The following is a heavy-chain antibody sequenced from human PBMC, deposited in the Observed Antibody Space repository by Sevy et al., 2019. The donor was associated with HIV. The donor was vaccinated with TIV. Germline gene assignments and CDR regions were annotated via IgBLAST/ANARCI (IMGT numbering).Heavy chain of an antibody. D-gene: IGHD1-26*01. CDR3: ARHRGVGATSWFDP. V-gene: IGHV1-69*13. Sequence: APVKVSRKASGGTFSSYAISWVRQAPRQGLEWMGGIIPIFGTANYAQKFQGRVTITADESTSTANMELSSLRSEDTAVYYCARHRGVGATSWFDPWGQGTLVTVSS. CDR1: GGTFSSYA. CDR2: IIPIFGTA. J-gene: IGHJ5*02.